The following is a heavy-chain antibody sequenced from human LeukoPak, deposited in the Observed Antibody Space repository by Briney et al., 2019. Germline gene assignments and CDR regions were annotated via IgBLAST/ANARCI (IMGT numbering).Heavy chain of an antibody. D-gene: IGHD3-16*01. V-gene: IGHV1-2*02. Sequence: ASVKVSCKASGYSFTGYQMHWVREAPGQGLEWMGWINPNNGDTNYAQKFQGRVTMTRDTSISTAYMELSRLRSDDTAVYYCARASFWESPINWFAPWGQGTLVTVSS. J-gene: IGHJ5*02. CDR3: ARASFWESPINWFAP. CDR1: GYSFTGYQ. CDR2: INPNNGDT.